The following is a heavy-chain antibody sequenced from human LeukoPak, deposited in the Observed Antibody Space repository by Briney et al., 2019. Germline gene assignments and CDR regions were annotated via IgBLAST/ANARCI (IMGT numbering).Heavy chain of an antibody. Sequence: GGSLRLSCAASGVSFSSYSMNWVRQAPGKGLEWVSAISSSSSYIYYADSVKGRFTISRDNAKNSLYLQMNSLRAEDTAVYYCARDPIYCSSTSCYPNWFDPWGQGTLVTVSS. CDR1: GVSFSSYS. D-gene: IGHD2-2*01. J-gene: IGHJ5*02. CDR3: ARDPIYCSSTSCYPNWFDP. CDR2: ISSSSSYI. V-gene: IGHV3-21*01.